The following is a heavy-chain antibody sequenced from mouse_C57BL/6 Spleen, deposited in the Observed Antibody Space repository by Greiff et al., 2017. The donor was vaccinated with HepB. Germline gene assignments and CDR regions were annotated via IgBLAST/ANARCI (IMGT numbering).Heavy chain of an antibody. CDR3: ARGGYYDYDRAYWYFDV. Sequence: EVKVVESEGGLVQPGSSMKLSCTASGFTFSDYYMAWVRQVPEKGLEWVANINYDGSSTYYLDSLKSRFIISRDNAKNILYLQMSSLKSEDTATYYCARGGYYDYDRAYWYFDVWGTGTTVTVSS. D-gene: IGHD2-4*01. V-gene: IGHV5-16*01. CDR2: INYDGSST. CDR1: GFTFSDYY. J-gene: IGHJ1*03.